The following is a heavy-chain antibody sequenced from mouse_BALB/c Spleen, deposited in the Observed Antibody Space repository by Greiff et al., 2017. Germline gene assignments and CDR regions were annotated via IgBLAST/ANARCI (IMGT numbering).Heavy chain of an antibody. CDR3: ARRLHYYGSDWYFDV. CDR1: GFTFSSYT. D-gene: IGHD1-2*01. CDR2: ISNGGGST. V-gene: IGHV5-12-2*01. Sequence: EVKLMESGGGLVQPGGSLKLSCAASGFTFSSYTMSWVRQTPEKRLEWVAYISNGGGSTYYPDTVKGRFTISRDNAKNTLYLQMSSLKSEDTAMYYCARRLHYYGSDWYFDVWGAGTTVTVSS. J-gene: IGHJ1*01.